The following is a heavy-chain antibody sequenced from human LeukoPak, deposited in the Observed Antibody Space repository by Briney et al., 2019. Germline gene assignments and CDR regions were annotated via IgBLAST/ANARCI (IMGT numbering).Heavy chain of an antibody. CDR1: GGSISSSSYY. CDR2: IYYSGST. Sequence: SETLSLTCTVSGGSISSSSYYWGWIRQPRGKGLEWIGSIYYSGSTYYNPSLKSRVTISVDTSKNQFSLKLSSVTAADTAVYYCARPALRSYDAFDIWGQGTMVTVSS. J-gene: IGHJ3*02. V-gene: IGHV4-39*01. CDR3: ARPALRSYDAFDI. D-gene: IGHD3-3*01.